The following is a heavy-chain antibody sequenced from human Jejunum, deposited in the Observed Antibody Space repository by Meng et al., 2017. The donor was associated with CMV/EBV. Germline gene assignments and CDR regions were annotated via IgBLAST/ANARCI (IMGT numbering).Heavy chain of an antibody. Sequence: GFTFDDYAMHWVRQAPGKGLEWVSGISWNSGDIGYADSVKGRFTISRDNAKNSLHLQMNSLRAEDTALYYCAKDIVGYSYGSCDFWGQGTRVTVSS. CDR2: ISWNSGDI. D-gene: IGHD5-18*01. CDR3: AKDIVGYSYGSCDF. J-gene: IGHJ4*02. V-gene: IGHV3-9*01. CDR1: GFTFDDYA.